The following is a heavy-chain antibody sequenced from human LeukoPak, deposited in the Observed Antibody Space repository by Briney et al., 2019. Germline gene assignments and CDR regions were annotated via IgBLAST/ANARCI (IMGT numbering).Heavy chain of an antibody. D-gene: IGHD1-7*01. CDR1: GGTFSSYA. CDR3: ARDSITATTFDY. Sequence: SVKVSCKASGGTFSSYAISWVRQAPGQGLEWMGGIIPIFGTANYAQKLQGRVSMTTDTSTSTAYMELRSLRSDDTAVYYCARDSITATTFDYWGQGTLVTVSS. CDR2: IIPIFGTA. V-gene: IGHV1-69*05. J-gene: IGHJ4*02.